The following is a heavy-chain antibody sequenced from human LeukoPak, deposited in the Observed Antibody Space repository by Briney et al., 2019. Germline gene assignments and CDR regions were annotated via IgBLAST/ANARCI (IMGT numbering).Heavy chain of an antibody. D-gene: IGHD1-26*01. Sequence: SETLSLTCTVSGGSISSSSYYWGWIRQPPGKGLEWIGSIYYSGSTYYNPSLKSRVTISVDTSKNQFSLKLSSVTAADTAVYYCARQRRVGYNWFDPWGPGTLVTVSS. V-gene: IGHV4-39*01. CDR3: ARQRRVGYNWFDP. J-gene: IGHJ5*02. CDR2: IYYSGST. CDR1: GGSISSSSYY.